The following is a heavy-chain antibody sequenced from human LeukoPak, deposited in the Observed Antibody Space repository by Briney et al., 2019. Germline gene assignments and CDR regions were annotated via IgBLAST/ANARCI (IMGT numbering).Heavy chain of an antibody. CDR3: ARVRQWLVHGVIDY. CDR1: GGSISSSSYY. Sequence: SETLSLTCTVSGGSISSSSYYWGWIRQPPGKGLEWIGSIYYSGSTYYNPSLKSRVTISVDTSKNQFSLKLSSVTAADTAVYYCARVRQWLVHGVIDYWGQGTLVTVSS. CDR2: IYYSGST. D-gene: IGHD6-19*01. V-gene: IGHV4-39*01. J-gene: IGHJ4*02.